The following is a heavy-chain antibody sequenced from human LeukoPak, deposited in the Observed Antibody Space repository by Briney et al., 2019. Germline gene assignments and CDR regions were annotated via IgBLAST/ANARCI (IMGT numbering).Heavy chain of an antibody. CDR2: IKQDGSDK. CDR1: GFTFSYYW. Sequence: GGSLRLSCAASGFTFSYYWMSWVRQAPGKGLEWVANIKQDGSDKYYVDSVKGRFTISRDNAKNSLYLQMNSLRAEDTAVYYCARDLDSSSWYSTYFDYWGQGTLVTVSS. V-gene: IGHV3-7*01. CDR3: ARDLDSSSWYSTYFDY. D-gene: IGHD6-13*01. J-gene: IGHJ4*02.